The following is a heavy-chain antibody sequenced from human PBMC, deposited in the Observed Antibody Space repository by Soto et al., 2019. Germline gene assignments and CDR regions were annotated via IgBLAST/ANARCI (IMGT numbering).Heavy chain of an antibody. Sequence: QVQLQESGPGLVKPSGTLSLTCAVSGGSVTISNWWSWVRQTPGKGLEWIGRIHHSGSTNYNPSLTSRVTISVDKSKNQFSLEMKYVTAADTAVYYCARGGYYFYMDVWGKGTTVTVSS. CDR2: IHHSGST. V-gene: IGHV4-4*02. D-gene: IGHD1-26*01. CDR3: ARGGYYFYMDV. J-gene: IGHJ6*03. CDR1: GGSVTISNW.